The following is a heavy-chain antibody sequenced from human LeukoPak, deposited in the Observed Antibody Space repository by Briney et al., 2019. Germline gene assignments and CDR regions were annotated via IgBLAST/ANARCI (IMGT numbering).Heavy chain of an antibody. CDR2: INPNSGGT. CDR1: GYTFTGYY. Sequence: ASVKVSCKASGYTFTGYYMHWVRQAPGQGLEWMGWINPNSGGTNYAQKFQGRVTMTRDTSISTAYMELSRLRSDDTAVYYCARDQGYCTNAVCPKYFQHWGQGTLVTVSS. CDR3: ARDQGYCTNAVCPKYFQH. J-gene: IGHJ1*01. V-gene: IGHV1-2*02. D-gene: IGHD2-8*01.